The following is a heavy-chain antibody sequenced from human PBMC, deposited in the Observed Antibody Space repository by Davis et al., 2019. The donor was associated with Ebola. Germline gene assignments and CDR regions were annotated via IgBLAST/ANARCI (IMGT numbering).Heavy chain of an antibody. CDR2: IKQDGSEK. J-gene: IGHJ6*02. CDR1: GFTFSSYW. Sequence: GESLKISCAASGFTFSSYWMSWVRQAPGKGLEWVANIKQDGSEKYYVDSVKGRFTISRDNAKNSLYLQMNSLRAEDTAVYYCARVREYSSSSYYYYYGMDVWGQGTTVTVSS. D-gene: IGHD6-13*01. V-gene: IGHV3-7*03. CDR3: ARVREYSSSSYYYYYGMDV.